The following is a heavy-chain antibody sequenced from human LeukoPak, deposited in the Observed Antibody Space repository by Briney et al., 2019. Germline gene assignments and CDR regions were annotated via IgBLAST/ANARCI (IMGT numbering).Heavy chain of an antibody. CDR3: ARVRRSAKNYYGMDV. CDR2: ISSSSTI. Sequence: PGGSLRLSCAASGFTFSSYSMNWVRQAPGKGLEWVSYISSSSTIYYADSVKGRFTISRDNAKNSLFLQMNSLRDEDTAVYYCARVRRSAKNYYGMDVWGQGSTVTVSS. V-gene: IGHV3-48*02. CDR1: GFTFSSYS. D-gene: IGHD4/OR15-4a*01. J-gene: IGHJ6*02.